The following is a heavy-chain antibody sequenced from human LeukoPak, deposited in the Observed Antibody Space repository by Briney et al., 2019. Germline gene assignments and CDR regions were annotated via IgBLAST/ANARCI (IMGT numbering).Heavy chain of an antibody. CDR3: ARGLRFGELSPDY. D-gene: IGHD3-10*01. CDR1: GYTFIDYY. V-gene: IGHV1-2*02. Sequence: ASVKVSCKASGYTFIDYYMHWVRQAPGQGLEWMGWINPNSGGTSYAQMLQGRVTMTRDTSISTGYMELRRLRSDDTAVYYCARGLRFGELSPDYWGQGTLVTVSS. CDR2: INPNSGGT. J-gene: IGHJ4*02.